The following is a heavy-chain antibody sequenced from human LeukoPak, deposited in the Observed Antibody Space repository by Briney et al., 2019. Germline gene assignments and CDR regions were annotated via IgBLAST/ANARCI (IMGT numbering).Heavy chain of an antibody. CDR1: GYTFTAYY. CDR3: ARASYYYDSSGYPGYYFDY. D-gene: IGHD3-22*01. J-gene: IGHJ4*02. V-gene: IGHV1-2*02. CDR2: INPNSGGT. Sequence: ASVKVSCKASGYTFTAYYMHWVRQAPGQGLEWMGWINPNSGGTNYAQKFQGRVTMTRDTSISTAYMELSRLRSDDTAVYYRARASYYYDSSGYPGYYFDYWGQGTLVTVSS.